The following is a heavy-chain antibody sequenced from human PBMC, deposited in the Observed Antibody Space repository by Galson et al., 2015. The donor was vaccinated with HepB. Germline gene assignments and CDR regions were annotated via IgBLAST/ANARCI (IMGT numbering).Heavy chain of an antibody. D-gene: IGHD3-10*01. J-gene: IGHJ4*02. CDR2: INHSGST. CDR1: GGSFSGYY. V-gene: IGHV4-34*01. Sequence: ETLSLTCAVYGGSFSGYYWSWIRQPPGKGLEWIGEINHSGSTNYNPSLESRVTISVDTSKNQFSLKLSSVTAADTAVYYCARGKKPPGRPPYYFDYWGQGTLVTVSS. CDR3: ARGKKPPGRPPYYFDY.